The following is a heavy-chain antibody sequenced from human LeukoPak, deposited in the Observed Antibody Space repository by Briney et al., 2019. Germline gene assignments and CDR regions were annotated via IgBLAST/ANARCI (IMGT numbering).Heavy chain of an antibody. D-gene: IGHD5-18*01. CDR3: ARDQGLTAPPPYGLDV. CDR1: GGTFSSSA. Sequence: GSSVKVSCKTSGGTFSSSAITWVRQAPGQGLEWMGRIIPVLNITTYAQKFQGSVTITAATSTSTVYMELSSLRSEETAVYYCARDQGLTAPPPYGLDVWGQGTTVIVSS. V-gene: IGHV1-69*04. J-gene: IGHJ6*02. CDR2: IIPVLNIT.